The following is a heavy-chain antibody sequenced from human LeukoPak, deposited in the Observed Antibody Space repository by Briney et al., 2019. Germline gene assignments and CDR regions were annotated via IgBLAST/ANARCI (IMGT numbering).Heavy chain of an antibody. J-gene: IGHJ6*03. CDR2: ISGSGGYT. CDR1: GFTFSSYA. Sequence: GGSLRLSCAASGFTFSSYAMSWFRQAPGKGLEWVSAISGSGGYTYYADSVKGRFTISRDNPKNTLYVQMNSLRAEDTAVYYCVRGSLASGVVVYYYYYLDVRGKGTTVTVSS. CDR3: VRGSLASGVVVYYYYYLDV. D-gene: IGHD3-3*01. V-gene: IGHV3-23*01.